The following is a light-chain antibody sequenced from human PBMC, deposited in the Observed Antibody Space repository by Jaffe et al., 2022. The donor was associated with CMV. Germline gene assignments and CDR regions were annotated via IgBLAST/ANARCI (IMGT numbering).Light chain of an antibody. CDR1: QSVSSW. CDR2: KAS. CDR3: QHYSTFPWA. V-gene: IGKV1-5*03. Sequence: DIQMTQSPSTLSASVGDRVTITCRASQSVSSWLAWYQQKPGEVPKLLIYKASNLESGVPSRFSGSGSGTEFTLIISSLQPDDFATYYCQHYSTFPWAFGGGTKVDIK. J-gene: IGKJ4*02.